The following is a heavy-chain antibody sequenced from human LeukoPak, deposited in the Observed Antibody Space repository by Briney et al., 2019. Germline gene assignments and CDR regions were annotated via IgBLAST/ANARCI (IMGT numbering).Heavy chain of an antibody. CDR3: ARALRYFDWSDGGYFDY. CDR2: INPNSGGT. D-gene: IGHD3-9*01. Sequence: GASVTVSFKASGYTFTGYYMHWVRQAPGQGLEWMGWINPNSGGTNYAQKFQGWVTMTRDTSISTAYMELSRLRSDDTAVYYCARALRYFDWSDGGYFDYWGQGTLVTVSS. CDR1: GYTFTGYY. J-gene: IGHJ4*02. V-gene: IGHV1-2*04.